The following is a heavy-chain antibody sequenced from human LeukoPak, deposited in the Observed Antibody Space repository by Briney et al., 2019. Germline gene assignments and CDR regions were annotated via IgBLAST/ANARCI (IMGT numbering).Heavy chain of an antibody. Sequence: PGGSLRLSCAASGLTFSTYAMSWVRQAPGKGLEWVSAIGGSGGTTYYADSVKGRFTISRDNSKNILYLQMNSLRAEDTAVYYCAGEGDYAFDPWGQGTLVTVSS. V-gene: IGHV3-23*01. D-gene: IGHD4-17*01. CDR1: GLTFSTYA. CDR2: IGGSGGTT. J-gene: IGHJ5*02. CDR3: AGEGDYAFDP.